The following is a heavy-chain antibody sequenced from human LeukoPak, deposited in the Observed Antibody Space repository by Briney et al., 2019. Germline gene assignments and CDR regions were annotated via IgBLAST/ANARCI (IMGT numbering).Heavy chain of an antibody. Sequence: GGSLRLSCAASGFTFSSYAISWVRQAPGQGLEWMGGIIPIFGTANYAQKFQGRVTITTDESTSTAYMELSSLRSEDTAVYYCARIRWTAMVTYAFDIWGQGTMVTVSS. CDR3: ARIRWTAMVTYAFDI. CDR2: IIPIFGTA. J-gene: IGHJ3*02. V-gene: IGHV1-69*05. CDR1: GFTFSSYA. D-gene: IGHD5-18*01.